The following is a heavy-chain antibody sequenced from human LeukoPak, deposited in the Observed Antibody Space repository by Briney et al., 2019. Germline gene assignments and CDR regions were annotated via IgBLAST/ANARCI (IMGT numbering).Heavy chain of an antibody. CDR2: ISGSSTYT. J-gene: IGHJ4*02. Sequence: PGGSLTLTCATSGFSFSDHYMTWIRQAPGKGLEWISYISGSSTYTNYADSVKGRFTISRDNAKNSLYLQMNSLRAEDTAVYYCTREPRLPDHWVQGTLVTVSS. V-gene: IGHV3-11*05. D-gene: IGHD6-25*01. CDR1: GFSFSDHY. CDR3: TREPRLPDH.